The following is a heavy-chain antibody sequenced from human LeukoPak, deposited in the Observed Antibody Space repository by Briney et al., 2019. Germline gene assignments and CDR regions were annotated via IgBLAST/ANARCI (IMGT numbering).Heavy chain of an antibody. Sequence: GASVKVSCKASGYTFTSYDINWVRQATGQGLEWMGWMNPNSGNTGYAQKFQGRVTMTRDTSTSTVYMELSRLRSDDTAVYYCARNMGGLTYYGLACENWFDPWGQGTLVTVSS. J-gene: IGHJ5*02. CDR1: GYTFTSYD. V-gene: IGHV1-8*01. CDR3: ARNMGGLTYYGLACENWFDP. D-gene: IGHD3-3*01. CDR2: MNPNSGNT.